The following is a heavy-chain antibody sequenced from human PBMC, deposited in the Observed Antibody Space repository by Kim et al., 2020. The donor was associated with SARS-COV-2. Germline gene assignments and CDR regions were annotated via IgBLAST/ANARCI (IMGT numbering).Heavy chain of an antibody. CDR3: ARGGNYYGSGVNYYYGMDV. V-gene: IGHV3-13*04. CDR1: GFTFSSYD. Sequence: GGSLRLSCAASGFTFSSYDMHWVRQATGKGLEWVSAIGTAGDTYYPGSVKGRFTISRENAKNSLYLQMNSLRAGDTAVYYCARGGNYYGSGVNYYYGMDVWGPATTVTVSS. D-gene: IGHD3-10*01. CDR2: IGTAGDT. J-gene: IGHJ6*02.